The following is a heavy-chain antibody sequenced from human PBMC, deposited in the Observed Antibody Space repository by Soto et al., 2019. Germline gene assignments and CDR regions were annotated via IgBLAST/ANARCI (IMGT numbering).Heavy chain of an antibody. J-gene: IGHJ4*02. CDR2: IVVGSGNT. D-gene: IGHD1-7*01. CDR3: AAGISITGTLDY. V-gene: IGHV1-58*01. CDR1: GFTFTSSA. Sequence: SVKVSCKASGFTFTSSAVQWVRQARGQRLEWIGWIVVGSGNTNYAQKFQERVTITRDMSTSTAYMELSSLRSEDTDVYYCAAGISITGTLDYWGQGTLVTVSS.